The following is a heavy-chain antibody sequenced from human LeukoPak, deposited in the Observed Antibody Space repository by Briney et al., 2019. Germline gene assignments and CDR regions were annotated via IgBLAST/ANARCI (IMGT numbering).Heavy chain of an antibody. CDR3: ARENAFDI. V-gene: IGHV3-7*01. J-gene: IGHJ3*02. CDR1: GFTFDDYG. CDR2: IKQDGSEK. Sequence: GGSLRLSCAASGFTFDDYGMSWVRQAPGKGLEWVANIKQDGSEKYYVDSVKGRFTISRDNAKNSLYLQMNSLRAEDTAVYYCARENAFDIWGQGTMVTVSS.